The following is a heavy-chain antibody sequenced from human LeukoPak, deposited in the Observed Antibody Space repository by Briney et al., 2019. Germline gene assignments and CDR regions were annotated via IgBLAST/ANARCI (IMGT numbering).Heavy chain of an antibody. CDR3: ARENGVLNAFDI. CDR2: INTNTGNP. D-gene: IGHD2-8*01. J-gene: IGHJ3*02. CDR1: GYSEN. V-gene: IGHV7-4-1*02. Sequence: ASVKVSCKTSGYSENFTWVRQVAGQGLEWMGWINTNTGNPTYAQGFTGRFVFSLDTSVSTAYLQISSLKAEDTAVYYCARENGVLNAFDIWVQGTMVTVSS.